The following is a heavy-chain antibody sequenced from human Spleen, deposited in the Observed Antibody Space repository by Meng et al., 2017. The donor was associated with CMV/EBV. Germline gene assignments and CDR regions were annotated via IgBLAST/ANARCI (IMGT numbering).Heavy chain of an antibody. J-gene: IGHJ6*02. V-gene: IGHV3-15*01. D-gene: IGHD2-2*02. CDR1: GFTFSNAW. CDR3: TTTNCSSTSCYSFRYYYYGMDV. Sequence: GGSLRLSCAASGFTFSNAWMSWVRQAPGKGLEWVGRIKSKTDGGTTDYAAPVKGRFTISRDDSKNTLYLQMNSLKTEDTAVYYCTTTNCSSTSCYSFRYYYYGMDVWGQGTTVTV. CDR2: IKSKTDGGTT.